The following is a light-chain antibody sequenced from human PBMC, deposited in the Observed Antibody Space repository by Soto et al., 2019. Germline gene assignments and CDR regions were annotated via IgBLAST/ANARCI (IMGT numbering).Light chain of an antibody. V-gene: IGKV1-39*01. CDR3: QQTYSTLSIT. Sequence: DIQMTQSPSSLSASVGDRVTITCRASESIARHLNWYQQKPGKAPKLLIYAASSLQNGVPSRFRGGVSGIDFTLTISNLQPEDFATYYCQQTYSTLSITFGQGTRLEIK. CDR1: ESIARH. J-gene: IGKJ5*01. CDR2: AAS.